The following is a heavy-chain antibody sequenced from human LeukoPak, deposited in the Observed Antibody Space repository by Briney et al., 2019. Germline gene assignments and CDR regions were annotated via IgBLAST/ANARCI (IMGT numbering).Heavy chain of an antibody. J-gene: IGHJ4*02. Sequence: ASVKVPCKASGYTFTSYGISWVRQAPGQGLEWMGWISAYNGNTNYAQKLQGRVTMTTDTSTSTAYMELRSLRSDDTAVYYCARVRNDIVVVPAPLSDYWGQGTLVTVSS. CDR3: ARVRNDIVVVPAPLSDY. D-gene: IGHD2-2*01. CDR1: GYTFTSYG. CDR2: ISAYNGNT. V-gene: IGHV1-18*01.